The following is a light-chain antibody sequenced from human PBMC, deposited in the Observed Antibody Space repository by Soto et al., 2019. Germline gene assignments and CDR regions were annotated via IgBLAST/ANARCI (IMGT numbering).Light chain of an antibody. CDR1: QGISSW. J-gene: IGKJ4*01. CDR2: AAS. V-gene: IGKV1D-16*01. Sequence: DIQMTQSPSPLSASVGDRVTITCRASQGISSWLAWYQQKPEKAPKSLIFAASNLQSGVPSRFSGSGSGTEFTLTISSLQPEDFAIYYCQQYDSYPLTFGGGTKVDIK. CDR3: QQYDSYPLT.